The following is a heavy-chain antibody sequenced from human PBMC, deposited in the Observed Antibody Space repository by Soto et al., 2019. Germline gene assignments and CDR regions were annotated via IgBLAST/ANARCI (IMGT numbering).Heavy chain of an antibody. J-gene: IGHJ6*02. CDR1: GFTFSSYA. Sequence: EVQLLESGGGLVQPGGSLRLSCAASGFTFSSYAMKWVRQAPGKGLEWVSLIGESGTPTYYADSVKGRFTISRDNSGNTLFLEMYSLSAEDTVVYYCARYIPGVRYYGMDVWGQGTTVTVAS. CDR3: ARYIPGVRYYGMDV. CDR2: IGESGTPT. V-gene: IGHV3-23*01. D-gene: IGHD2-2*01.